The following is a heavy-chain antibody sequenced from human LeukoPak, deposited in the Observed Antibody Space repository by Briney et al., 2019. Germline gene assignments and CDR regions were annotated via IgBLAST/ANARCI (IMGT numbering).Heavy chain of an antibody. Sequence: ASVKVSCKASGGTFSSYAISWVRQAPGQGLEWMGGIIPIFGTANYAQKFQGRVTITADESTSTAYMELSSLRSEDTAVYYCARTYYDTLTGYSYWGQGTLVTVSS. J-gene: IGHJ4*02. D-gene: IGHD3-9*01. CDR3: ARTYYDTLTGYSY. CDR2: IIPIFGTA. CDR1: GGTFSSYA. V-gene: IGHV1-69*13.